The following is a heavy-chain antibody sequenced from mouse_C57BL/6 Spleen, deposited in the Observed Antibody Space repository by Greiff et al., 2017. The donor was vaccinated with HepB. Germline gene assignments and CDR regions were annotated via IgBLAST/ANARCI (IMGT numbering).Heavy chain of an antibody. V-gene: IGHV5-17*01. D-gene: IGHD3-3*01. CDR1: GFTFSDYG. J-gene: IGHJ2*01. CDR2: ISSGSSTI. Sequence: EVKLMESGGGLVKPGGSLKLSCAASGFTFSDYGMHWVRQAPEKGLEWVAYISSGSSTIYYADTVKGRFTISRDNAKNTLFLQMTSLRSEDTAMYYCARHRDRGEFDYWGQGTTLTVSS. CDR3: ARHRDRGEFDY.